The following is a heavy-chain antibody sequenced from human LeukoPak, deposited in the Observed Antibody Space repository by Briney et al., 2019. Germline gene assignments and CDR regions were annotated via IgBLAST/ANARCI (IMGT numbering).Heavy chain of an antibody. CDR2: LSGSGDNT. CDR1: GFTFSNYA. V-gene: IGHV3-23*01. Sequence: GGSLRLSCAASGFTFSNYAMSWVRQAPGKGLEGVSALSGSGDNTYYADSVKGRFTISRDNSKNTLYLQMNSLRAEETALYYCAKPASRGVGRYFDLWGRGTLVTVSS. D-gene: IGHD3-10*01. CDR3: AKPASRGVGRYFDL. J-gene: IGHJ2*01.